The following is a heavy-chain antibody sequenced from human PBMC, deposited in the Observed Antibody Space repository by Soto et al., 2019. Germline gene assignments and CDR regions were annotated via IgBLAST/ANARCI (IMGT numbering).Heavy chain of an antibody. CDR3: ARGLECRGYCLDKPTWFGP. V-gene: IGHV1-69*06. Sequence: QVQLVQSGAEVKKSGSSVKVSCKASGGTFSTYTFSWVRQAPGQGLEWMGRIIPIFGTPYYAQKFQGRVTINADKSMSTVYMELSSLGSDDTAVYFCARGLECRGYCLDKPTWFGPWGQGTLVTVSS. D-gene: IGHD2-15*01. J-gene: IGHJ5*02. CDR2: IIPIFGTP. CDR1: GGTFSTYT.